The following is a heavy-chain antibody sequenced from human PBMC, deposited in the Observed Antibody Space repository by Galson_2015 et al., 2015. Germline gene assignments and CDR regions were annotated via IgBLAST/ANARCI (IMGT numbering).Heavy chain of an antibody. J-gene: IGHJ4*02. CDR2: ISYDGSNK. CDR1: GFTFSSYA. D-gene: IGHD5-12*01. V-gene: IGHV3-30*01. Sequence: SLRLSCAASGFTFSSYAVHWVRQAPGKGLEWVAVISYDGSNKYYADSVKGRFTISRDNSKNTLYLQMNSLRAEDTAVYYCASTRAGYGDYWGQGTLVTVSS. CDR3: ASTRAGYGDY.